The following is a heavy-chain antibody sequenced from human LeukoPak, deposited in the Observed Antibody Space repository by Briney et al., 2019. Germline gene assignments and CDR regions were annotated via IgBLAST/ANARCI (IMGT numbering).Heavy chain of an antibody. Sequence: GGSLRLSCAASGFTFSSYAMHWVRQAPGKGLEWVAVISYDGSNKYYADSVKGRFTISRDNSKNTLYLRMNSLRAEDTAVYYCARDATYYDFWSGYPDYWGQGTLVTVSS. CDR3: ARDATYYDFWSGYPDY. J-gene: IGHJ4*02. D-gene: IGHD3-3*01. CDR1: GFTFSSYA. CDR2: ISYDGSNK. V-gene: IGHV3-30-3*01.